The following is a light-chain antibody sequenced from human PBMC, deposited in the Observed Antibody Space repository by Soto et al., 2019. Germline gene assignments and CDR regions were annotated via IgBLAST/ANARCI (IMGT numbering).Light chain of an antibody. J-gene: IGLJ3*02. CDR1: SCNIGNNY. CDR2: DNN. CDR3: GTWDNSLSAWV. Sequence: QSVLTQPPSVSAAPGQKVTISCSGGSCNIGNNYVSWYQQLPGTAPKLLIYDNNNRPSGIPDRFSGSKSGTSATLGITGLQTGDEADYYCGTWDNSLSAWVFGGGTKLTVL. V-gene: IGLV1-51*01.